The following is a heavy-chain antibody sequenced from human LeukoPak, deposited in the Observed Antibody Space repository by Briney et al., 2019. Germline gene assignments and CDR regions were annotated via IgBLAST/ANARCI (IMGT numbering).Heavy chain of an antibody. V-gene: IGHV1-24*01. D-gene: IGHD2-15*01. J-gene: IGHJ4*02. Sequence: ASVKVSCKVSGYTLTELSMHWVRQAPGKGLEWMGGFDPEDGETIYAQKFQGRVTITADESTSTAYMELSSLRSEDTAVYYCARGVVDPYYFDYWGQGTLVTVSS. CDR2: FDPEDGET. CDR3: ARGVVDPYYFDY. CDR1: GYTLTELS.